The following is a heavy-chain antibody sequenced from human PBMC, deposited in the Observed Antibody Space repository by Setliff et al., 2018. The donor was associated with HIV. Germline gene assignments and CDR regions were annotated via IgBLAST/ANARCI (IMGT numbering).Heavy chain of an antibody. Sequence: GGSLRLSCAASGFIFDDHAMHWVRQVPGKGLEWVSSISSSSSFIYYADSLKGRFTISRDNAKNSLYLQMHSLRVEDTAVYYCYGYYDRTGYPYFDYWGQGTLVTVSS. V-gene: IGHV3-21*01. CDR3: YGYYDRTGYPYFDY. J-gene: IGHJ4*02. CDR2: ISSSSSFI. D-gene: IGHD3-22*01. CDR1: GFIFDDHA.